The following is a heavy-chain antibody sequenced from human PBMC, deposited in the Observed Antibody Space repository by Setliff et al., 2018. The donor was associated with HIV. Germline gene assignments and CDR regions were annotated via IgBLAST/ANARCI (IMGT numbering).Heavy chain of an antibody. V-gene: IGHV3-11*06. CDR1: GFTVSERY. D-gene: IGHD6-13*01. CDR3: ARDSWADAFDI. CDR2: ISSSSSSYT. J-gene: IGHJ3*02. Sequence: GGSLRLSCAASGFTVSERYMSWIRQAPGKGLEWISYISSSSSSYTNYADSVKGRFTISRDSAKNSLYLHMDSLRAEDTAVYYCARDSWADAFDIWSQRTMVTVSS.